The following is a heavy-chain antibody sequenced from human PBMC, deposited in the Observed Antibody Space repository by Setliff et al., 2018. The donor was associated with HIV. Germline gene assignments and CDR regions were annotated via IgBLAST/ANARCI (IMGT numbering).Heavy chain of an antibody. CDR1: GASISSGGYA. Sequence: LSLTCTVSGASISSGGYAWSWIRQHPGKGLEWIGYIYYNGNDYYNPSLERRVTISINTSKNQFSLKMTSVTAADRAVYYCARVLSDYDYGGQDDSWGQGILVTVSS. J-gene: IGHJ5*01. CDR3: ARVLSDYDYGGQDDS. CDR2: IYYNGND. V-gene: IGHV4-31*03. D-gene: IGHD4-17*01.